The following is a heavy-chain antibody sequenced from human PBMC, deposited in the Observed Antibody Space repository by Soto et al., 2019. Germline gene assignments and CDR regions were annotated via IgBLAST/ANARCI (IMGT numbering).Heavy chain of an antibody. CDR1: GFTFSNSW. V-gene: IGHV3-7*03. Sequence: GGSLRLSCAASGFTFSNSWMSWVRQAPGKGLEWVANIKEDGSEKDYVDPVKGRFTTTRDNAKNSLYLQMNNLRAEDTAVYFCTRKRFGMDVWGQGTTVTVSS. CDR3: TRKRFGMDV. CDR2: IKEDGSEK. J-gene: IGHJ6*02.